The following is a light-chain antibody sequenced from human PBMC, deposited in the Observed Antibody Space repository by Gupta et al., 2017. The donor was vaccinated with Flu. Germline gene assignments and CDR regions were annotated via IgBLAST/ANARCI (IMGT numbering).Light chain of an antibody. CDR2: RNT. Sequence: QSVLPQPPSVSRAPGQRVTISCTGSSSNIGAGYNVHWYQQLPGAAPTLLIYRNTNRPSGVPDRFSASKSGTSASLAITGLQAEDEADYYCQSYDRSLSGRVFGGGTKLTVL. J-gene: IGLJ3*02. V-gene: IGLV1-40*01. CDR1: SSNIGAGYN. CDR3: QSYDRSLSGRV.